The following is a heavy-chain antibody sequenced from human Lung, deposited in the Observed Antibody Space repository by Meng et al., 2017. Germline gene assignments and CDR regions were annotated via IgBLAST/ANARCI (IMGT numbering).Heavy chain of an antibody. V-gene: IGHV3-30-3*01. D-gene: IGHD3-22*01. CDR2: ISYDGSYK. CDR3: AKETSDSSAFYRYDI. Sequence: QVQLVESGGGVVQPGRSLRRYWAASGFIFRNYAMHWVRQAPGKGLEWVAVISYDGSYKNYADSVKGRFTISRDNSKNTLYLQMDSLRAEDTAVYYCAKETSDSSAFYRYDIWGQGSLVTVSS. CDR1: GFIFRNYA. J-gene: IGHJ4*02.